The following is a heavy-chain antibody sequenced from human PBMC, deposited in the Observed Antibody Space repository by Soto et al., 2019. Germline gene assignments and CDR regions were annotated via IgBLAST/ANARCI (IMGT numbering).Heavy chain of an antibody. CDR2: INAGNGNT. CDR3: ARVRGYCSSTSCPGLYGMDV. D-gene: IGHD2-2*01. J-gene: IGHJ6*02. V-gene: IGHV1-3*01. CDR1: GYTFTSYA. Sequence: ASVKVSCKASGYTFTSYAMHWVRQAPGQRLEWMGWINAGNGNTKYSQKFQGRVTITRDTSASTAYMELSSLRSEDTAVYYCARVRGYCSSTSCPGLYGMDVWGQGTTVTVSS.